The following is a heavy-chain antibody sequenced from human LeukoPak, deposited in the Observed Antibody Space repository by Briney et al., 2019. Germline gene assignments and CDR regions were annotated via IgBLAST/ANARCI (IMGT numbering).Heavy chain of an antibody. D-gene: IGHD3-10*01. V-gene: IGHV1-69*01. J-gene: IGHJ4*02. Sequence: SVKVSCKASGGTFSSYAISWVRQAPGQGLEWMGGIIPIFGTANYAQKFQGRVTITADGSTSTAYMELSSLRSEDTAVYYCARGFQKDYFPSYYFDYWGQGTLVTVSS. CDR2: IIPIFGTA. CDR1: GGTFSSYA. CDR3: ARGFQKDYFPSYYFDY.